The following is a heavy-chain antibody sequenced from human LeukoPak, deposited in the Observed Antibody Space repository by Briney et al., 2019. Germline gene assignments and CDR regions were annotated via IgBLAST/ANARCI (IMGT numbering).Heavy chain of an antibody. CDR3: ARVSAVAGTRYYYYYYMDV. V-gene: IGHV4-39*07. CDR1: GGSISSSSYY. CDR2: IYYSGST. D-gene: IGHD6-19*01. J-gene: IGHJ6*03. Sequence: SETLSLTCTVSGGSISSSSYYWGWIRQPPGKGLEWIGSIYYSGSTYYNPSLKSRVTISVDTSKNQFSLKLSSATAADTAVYYCARVSAVAGTRYYYYYYMDVWGKGTTVTVSS.